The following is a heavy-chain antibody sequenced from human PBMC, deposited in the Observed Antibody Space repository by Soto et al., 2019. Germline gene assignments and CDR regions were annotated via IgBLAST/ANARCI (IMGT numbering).Heavy chain of an antibody. V-gene: IGHV2-5*02. CDR1: GFSLSTSGVG. Sequence: SGPTLVNPTQTLTLTCTFSGFSLSTSGVGVGWIRQPPGKALEWLALIYWDDDKRYSPSLKSRLTITKDTSKNQVVLTMTNMDPVDTATYYCAHVHNDFWSGYHWFDPWGQGTLVTVSS. J-gene: IGHJ5*02. D-gene: IGHD3-3*01. CDR2: IYWDDDK. CDR3: AHVHNDFWSGYHWFDP.